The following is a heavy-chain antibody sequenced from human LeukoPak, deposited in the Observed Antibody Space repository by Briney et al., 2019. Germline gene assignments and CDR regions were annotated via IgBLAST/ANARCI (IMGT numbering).Heavy chain of an antibody. V-gene: IGHV1-69*13. Sequence: SVKVSCKASGGTFSSYAISWVRQAPGQGLEWMGGIIPIFGTANYAQKFQGRVTITADESTSTAYMELSSLRSEDTAVYYCARVAAARKNWFDPWGQGTLVTVSS. CDR1: GGTFSSYA. D-gene: IGHD6-13*01. CDR3: ARVAAARKNWFDP. CDR2: IIPIFGTA. J-gene: IGHJ5*02.